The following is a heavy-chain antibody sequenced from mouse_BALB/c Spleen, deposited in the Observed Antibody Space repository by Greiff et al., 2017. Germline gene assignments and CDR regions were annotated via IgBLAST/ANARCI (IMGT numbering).Heavy chain of an antibody. Sequence: VQLKESGAELAKPGASVKMSCKASGYTFTSYWMHWVKQRPGQGLEWIGYINPSTGYTEYNQKFKDKATLTADKSSSTAYMQLSSLTSEDSAVYYCARGEGSSGYEYYAMDYWGQGTSVTVSS. V-gene: IGHV1-7*01. CDR1: GYTFTSYW. CDR3: ARGEGSSGYEYYAMDY. D-gene: IGHD3-1*01. J-gene: IGHJ4*01. CDR2: INPSTGYT.